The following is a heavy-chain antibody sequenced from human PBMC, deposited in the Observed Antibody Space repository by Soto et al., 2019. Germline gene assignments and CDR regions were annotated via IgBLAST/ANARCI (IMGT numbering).Heavy chain of an antibody. V-gene: IGHV3-48*01. CDR2: ISSSSSTI. CDR1: GFTFSYYA. Sequence: GSLRLSCAASGFTFSYYAMNWVRQAPGKGLEWVSYISSSSSTIYYADSVKGRFTISRDNAKNSLYLQMNSLRAEDTAVYYCAREYCSSTSCLNWFDPWGQGTLVTVSS. D-gene: IGHD2-2*01. CDR3: AREYCSSTSCLNWFDP. J-gene: IGHJ5*02.